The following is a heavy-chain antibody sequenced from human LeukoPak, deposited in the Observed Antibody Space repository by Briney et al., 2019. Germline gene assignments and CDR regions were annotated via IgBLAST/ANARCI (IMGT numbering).Heavy chain of an antibody. CDR1: GYSFTTYW. CDR3: ARRMVRGVMDYFDY. CDR2: FYTGDSDT. Sequence: GESLKISRESSGYSFTTYWIGWVHQMSGKGLGWRGIFYTGDSDTRYSPSFQGQVTISADKSINTAYLQWSSLKASDTAMYYCARRMVRGVMDYFDYWGQGTLVTVSS. D-gene: IGHD3-10*01. V-gene: IGHV5-51*07. J-gene: IGHJ4*02.